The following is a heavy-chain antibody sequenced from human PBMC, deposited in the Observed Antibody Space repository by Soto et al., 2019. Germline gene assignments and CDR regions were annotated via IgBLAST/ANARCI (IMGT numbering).Heavy chain of an antibody. CDR1: GFTFSSYA. J-gene: IGHJ4*02. CDR2: VSSGGST. D-gene: IGHD2-15*01. Sequence: DVQLLESGGGLVQPEGSLRLSCAASGFTFSSYAMGWVRQGPGKGLEWVAVVSSGGSTHYADSVRGRFTISRDNSKNTLSLQINTLPAEETAVYFCAKRRGAGGHFDYWGQGALVTVSS. CDR3: AKRRGAGGHFDY. V-gene: IGHV3-23*01.